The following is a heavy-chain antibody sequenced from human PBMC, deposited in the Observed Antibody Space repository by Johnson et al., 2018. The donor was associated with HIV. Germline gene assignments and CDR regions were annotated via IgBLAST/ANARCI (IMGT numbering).Heavy chain of an antibody. CDR3: AASTVMMTDDAFDI. J-gene: IGHJ3*02. D-gene: IGHD4-11*01. V-gene: IGHV3-20*04. CDR1: GFTFDDYG. Sequence: VQLVESGGGVVRPGGSLRLSCAASGFTFDDYGISWVRQAPGKGLEWVSGINWNGGSTGYADSVKGRFTISRDNAKNSMYLQMNTLNAEDTAVYYCAASTVMMTDDAFDIWGQGTVVTVSP. CDR2: INWNGGST.